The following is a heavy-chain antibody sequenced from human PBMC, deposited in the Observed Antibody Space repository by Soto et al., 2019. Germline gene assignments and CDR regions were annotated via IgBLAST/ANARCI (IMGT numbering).Heavy chain of an antibody. Sequence: QMQLVQSGPEVKKPGTSVKVSCKASGFTFTSSAVQWVRQARGQRLEWIGWIVVGSGNTNYAQKFQERVTITRDMXTXXAYMELSSLRSEDTAVYYCAAEGTIFGDPKYGMDVWGQGTTVTVSS. D-gene: IGHD3-3*01. CDR3: AAEGTIFGDPKYGMDV. CDR2: IVVGSGNT. CDR1: GFTFTSSA. V-gene: IGHV1-58*01. J-gene: IGHJ6*02.